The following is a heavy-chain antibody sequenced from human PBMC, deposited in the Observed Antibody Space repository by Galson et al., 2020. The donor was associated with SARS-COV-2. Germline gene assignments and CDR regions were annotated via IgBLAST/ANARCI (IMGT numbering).Heavy chain of an antibody. J-gene: IGHJ4*02. CDR2: IHSGGNI. V-gene: IGHV3-66*02. Sequence: QLGESLKISCAASGFTTRSDYMTWARQTPGKGLEWVSAIHSGGNIYYADSVKGRFTISTDTSRNTLYLQMNSLRTEDTAGYYCARSLDVHYLPFDFWGQGTLVTVSS. CDR1: GFTTRSDY. CDR3: ARSLDVHYLPFDF. D-gene: IGHD3-10*01.